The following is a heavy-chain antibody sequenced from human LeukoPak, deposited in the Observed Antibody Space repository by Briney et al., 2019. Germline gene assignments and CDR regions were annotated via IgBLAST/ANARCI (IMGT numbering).Heavy chain of an antibody. CDR2: ISSSTSYI. V-gene: IGHV3-21*01. CDR3: ARENSGSYYQFDC. D-gene: IGHD1-26*01. Sequence: PGGSLRLPCAASGFIFSTYSMNWVRQAPGKGLEWVSSISSSTSYIYYADSVKGRFTISRDNAKNSLYLQMNSLRPEDTAVYYCARENSGSYYQFDCWGQGTLVTVSS. J-gene: IGHJ4*02. CDR1: GFIFSTYS.